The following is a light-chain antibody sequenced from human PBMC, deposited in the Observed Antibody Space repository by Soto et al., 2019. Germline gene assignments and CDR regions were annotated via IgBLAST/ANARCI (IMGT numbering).Light chain of an antibody. CDR2: GNS. V-gene: IGLV1-40*01. CDR3: QSYDISLSGYVV. J-gene: IGLJ2*01. CDR1: RSNLGAGYD. Sequence: QSALTQPPSVSGAPGQRVTISCTGSRSNLGAGYDVHWYQQLPGTAPKLLIYGNSNRPSGVPDRFSGAKSGASSSLALTGLQDADDADYFCQSYDISLSGYVVFGGGTQLNVL.